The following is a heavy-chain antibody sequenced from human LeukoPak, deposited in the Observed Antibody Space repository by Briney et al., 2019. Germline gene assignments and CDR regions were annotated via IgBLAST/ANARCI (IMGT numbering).Heavy chain of an antibody. CDR2: IYSSGST. Sequence: SETLSLTCGVSGGSISYYYWSWIRQAPGTGLELIGYIYSSGSTNYNPSLKSRVTISVDTSKSQFSLMLTSVTAADTAVYYCARFQAAATYFDCWGQGTLVTVSS. V-gene: IGHV4-59*01. CDR1: GGSISYYY. CDR3: ARFQAAATYFDC. D-gene: IGHD6-13*01. J-gene: IGHJ4*02.